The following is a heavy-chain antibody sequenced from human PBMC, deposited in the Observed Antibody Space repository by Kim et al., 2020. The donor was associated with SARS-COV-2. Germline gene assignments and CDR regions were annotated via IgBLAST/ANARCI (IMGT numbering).Heavy chain of an antibody. D-gene: IGHD2-15*01. CDR3: ASGHATGGLYYYYYMDF. CDR1: GFSLTEYS. Sequence: ASVKVSCKVSGFSLTEYSIHWVRQAPGKGLEWVGGFDPHNDETVFAQKFQGRVTLTDDTSTETAYMELTNLRSEDTAVYYCASGHATGGLYYYYYMDFWGNGTTVIVSS. V-gene: IGHV1-24*01. CDR2: FDPHNDET. J-gene: IGHJ6*03.